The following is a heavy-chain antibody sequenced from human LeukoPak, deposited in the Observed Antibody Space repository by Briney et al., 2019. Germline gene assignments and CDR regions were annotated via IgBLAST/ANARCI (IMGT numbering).Heavy chain of an antibody. D-gene: IGHD6-19*01. J-gene: IGHJ4*02. V-gene: IGHV3-48*01. CDR3: ARDPRQWLAPFDY. CDR2: ISSSSSTI. CDR1: GCTFSSYS. Sequence: GGSLRLSCAASGCTFSSYSMNWVRQAPGKGLEWVSYISSSSSTIYYADSVKGRFTISRDNAKNSLYLQMNSLGAEDTAVYYCARDPRQWLAPFDYWGQGTLVTVSS.